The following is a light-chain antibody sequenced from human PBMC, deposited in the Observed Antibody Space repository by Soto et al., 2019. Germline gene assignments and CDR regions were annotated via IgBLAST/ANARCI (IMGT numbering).Light chain of an antibody. V-gene: IGKV1-39*01. CDR3: QQTYLSPPT. J-gene: IGKJ4*01. CDR1: QNIRDY. CDR2: GAS. Sequence: DIQMTQSPSSLSASVGDRVTITCRASQNIRDYLNWYQQKPGKHPKLLIYGASTLQSGAPSRFSGGGFGSDFTLIISSLQPEDFASYYCQQTYLSPPTFGGETKVEIK.